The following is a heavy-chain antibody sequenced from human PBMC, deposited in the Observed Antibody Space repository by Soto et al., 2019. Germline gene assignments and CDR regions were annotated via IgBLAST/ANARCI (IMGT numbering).Heavy chain of an antibody. V-gene: IGHV4-59*01. D-gene: IGHD5-18*01. CDR3: ARVDTAMTEFNWFDP. CDR2: IYYSGST. Sequence: ETLSLTCTVSGGSISSYFWAWIRQPPGKRLEWVGNIYYSGSTNYNPSLKSRVTISVDTSKSQFSLKLNSVTAADTAVYYCARVDTAMTEFNWFDPWGQGTLVTVSS. J-gene: IGHJ5*02. CDR1: GGSISSYF.